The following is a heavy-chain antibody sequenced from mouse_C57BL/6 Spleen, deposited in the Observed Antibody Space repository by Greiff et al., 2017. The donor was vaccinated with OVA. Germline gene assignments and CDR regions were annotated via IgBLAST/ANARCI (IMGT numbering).Heavy chain of an antibody. J-gene: IGHJ2*01. CDR1: GFNIKNTY. V-gene: IGHV14-3*01. CDR3: ARGFLNYYGSSGGYFDY. D-gene: IGHD1-1*01. CDR2: IDPANGNT. Sequence: VQLQQSVAELVRPGASVKLSCTASGFNIKNTYMHWVKQRPEQGLEWIGRIDPANGNTKSAPKFQGKATKTADTSSNTAYLQLSRLTSEDTAIYYWARGFLNYYGSSGGYFDYWGQGTTLTVSS.